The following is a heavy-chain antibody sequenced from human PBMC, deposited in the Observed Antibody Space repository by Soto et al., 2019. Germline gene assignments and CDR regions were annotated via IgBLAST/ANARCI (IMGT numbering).Heavy chain of an antibody. V-gene: IGHV3-30*18. CDR3: AKSGISGRLYYYYGMDV. J-gene: IGHJ6*02. CDR1: GFTFSSYG. Sequence: QVQLVESGGGVVQPGRSLRLSCAASGFTFSSYGMHWVRQAPGKGLEWVAVISYDGSNKYYADSVKGRFTISRDNSKNTLYLQMNSLRAEDTAVYYCAKSGISGRLYYYYGMDVWGQGTTVTVSS. CDR2: ISYDGSNK. D-gene: IGHD6-25*01.